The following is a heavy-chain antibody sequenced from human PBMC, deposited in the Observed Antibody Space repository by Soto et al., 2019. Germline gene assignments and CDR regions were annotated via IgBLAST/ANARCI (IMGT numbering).Heavy chain of an antibody. CDR3: ARDKRVDSSGYYSYYFDY. CDR2: ISYDGSNK. CDR1: GFTFSSYA. D-gene: IGHD3-22*01. J-gene: IGHJ4*02. V-gene: IGHV3-30-3*01. Sequence: QVQLVESGGGVVQPGRSLRLSCAASGFTFSSYAMHWVRQAPGKGLEWVAGISYDGSNKYYADSVKVRFTISRDNSKNTLYLEMNSLRAEDTAVYYCARDKRVDSSGYYSYYFDYWGQGTLVTVSS.